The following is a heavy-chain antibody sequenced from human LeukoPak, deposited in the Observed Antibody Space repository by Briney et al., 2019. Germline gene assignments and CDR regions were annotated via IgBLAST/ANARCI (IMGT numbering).Heavy chain of an antibody. D-gene: IGHD1-7*01. CDR1: GFTFSSYE. V-gene: IGHV3-48*03. J-gene: IGHJ6*03. CDR3: ARGDNWNYGKSDYYYMDV. CDR2: ISSSGSTI. Sequence: GGSLRLSCAASGFTFSSYEMNWVRQAPGKGLEWVSYISSSGSTIYYADSVKGRFTISRDNAKNSLYLQMNSLRAEDTAVYYCARGDNWNYGKSDYYYMDVWGKGTTVTVSS.